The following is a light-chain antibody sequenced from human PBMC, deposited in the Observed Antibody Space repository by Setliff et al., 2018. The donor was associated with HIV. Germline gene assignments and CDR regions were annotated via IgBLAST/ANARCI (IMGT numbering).Light chain of an antibody. V-gene: IGLV2-11*01. J-gene: IGLJ1*01. CDR1: SSDIGAYYY. CDR2: DVV. Sequence: QSALTQPRSVSGSPGQSVTISCTGTSSDIGAYYYVSWYQHSPGRAPKLIIYDVVKRPSGVPDRFSGSKSGNTAFLTISGLQAEDEADYYCSSYTSSSTLVFGTGTKVTL. CDR3: SSYTSSSTLV.